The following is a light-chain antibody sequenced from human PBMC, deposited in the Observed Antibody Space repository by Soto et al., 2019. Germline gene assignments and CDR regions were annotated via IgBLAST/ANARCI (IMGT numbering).Light chain of an antibody. V-gene: IGKV1-5*01. CDR2: DVS. CDR1: QNIRSR. Sequence: DFQMTQSPSTLSASVGDRVTITCRASQNIRSRLAWYQQKPGKAPKLLIYDVSTLESGVPSRFSGSGSGTEFTLTISSLQPDDFATYYCQQYNGYSQYSFGQGTKLEIK. CDR3: QQYNGYSQYS. J-gene: IGKJ2*01.